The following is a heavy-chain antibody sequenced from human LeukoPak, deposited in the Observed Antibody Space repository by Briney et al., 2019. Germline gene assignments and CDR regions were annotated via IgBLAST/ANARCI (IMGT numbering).Heavy chain of an antibody. V-gene: IGHV1-2*02. Sequence: ASVKVSCKASGHTFTGYYMHWVRQAPGQGLEWMGWINPNSGGTNYAQKFQGRVTMTRDTSISTAYMELSRLRSDDTAVYYCARDCSTTSCYSGGYWGQGTLVTVSS. CDR2: INPNSGGT. CDR3: ARDCSTTSCYSGGY. D-gene: IGHD2-2*02. J-gene: IGHJ4*02. CDR1: GHTFTGYY.